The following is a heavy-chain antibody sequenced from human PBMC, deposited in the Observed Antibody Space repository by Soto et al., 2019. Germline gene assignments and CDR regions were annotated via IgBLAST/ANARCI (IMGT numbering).Heavy chain of an antibody. D-gene: IGHD3-16*02. Sequence: VASVKVSCKASGGTFSSYAISWVLQAPGQGLEWMGGIIPIFGTANYAQKFQGRVTITADESTSTAYMELSSLRSEDTAVYYCARRDIGAGWFDPWGQRTLVTVSS. CDR3: ARRDIGAGWFDP. V-gene: IGHV1-69*13. CDR1: GGTFSSYA. J-gene: IGHJ5*02. CDR2: IIPIFGTA.